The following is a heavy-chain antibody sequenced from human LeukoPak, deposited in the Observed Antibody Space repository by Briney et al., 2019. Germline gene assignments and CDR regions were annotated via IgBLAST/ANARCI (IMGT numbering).Heavy chain of an antibody. D-gene: IGHD3-3*01. V-gene: IGHV4-61*01. CDR1: GGSVSSGSYY. Sequence: SETLSLTCTVSGGSVSSGSYYWSWIRQPPGKGLEWIGYIYYSGSTNYNPSLKSRVTISVDTSKNQSSLKLSSVTAADTAVYYCARDAGNYDFWSGYFVGYYGMDVWGQGTTVTVSS. J-gene: IGHJ6*02. CDR2: IYYSGST. CDR3: ARDAGNYDFWSGYFVGYYGMDV.